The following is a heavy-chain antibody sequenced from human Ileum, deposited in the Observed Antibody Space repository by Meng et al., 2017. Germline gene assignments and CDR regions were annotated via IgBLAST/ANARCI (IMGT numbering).Heavy chain of an antibody. CDR1: ARSISSGDYY. Sequence: QVQLQESGPRLVKPSQTLSLTCTVSARSISSGDYYWSWVSQSPGKGPEWIGYIYSNGNTYSNPSLRGRLMISIDTSKNQFSLKLSSVTAADTAVYYCARAPKYCTNAVCSRPLDSWGQGTLVTVSS. J-gene: IGHJ4*02. CDR2: IYSNGNT. V-gene: IGHV4-30-4*01. D-gene: IGHD2-8*01. CDR3: ARAPKYCTNAVCSRPLDS.